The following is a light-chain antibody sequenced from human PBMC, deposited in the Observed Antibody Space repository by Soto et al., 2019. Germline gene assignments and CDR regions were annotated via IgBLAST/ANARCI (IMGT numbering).Light chain of an antibody. CDR3: QQNYITPLP. Sequence: DVQLTQSPSPLSASVGDRVSISCRASRAITNHLHWYQQKPGKAPILLVYAASTLETGVPSRFSGRGSGTHFTLTIDDLQPEDVATYFCQQNYITPLPFRGGTKVDI. CDR1: RAITNH. V-gene: IGKV1-39*01. J-gene: IGKJ4*01. CDR2: AAS.